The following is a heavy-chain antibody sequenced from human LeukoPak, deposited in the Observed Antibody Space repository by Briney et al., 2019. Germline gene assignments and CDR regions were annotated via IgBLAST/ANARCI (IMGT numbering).Heavy chain of an antibody. D-gene: IGHD3-10*01. CDR3: ARGSLWFGSKFDY. CDR1: GYTFSGYY. CDR2: INPNSGGT. V-gene: IGHV1-2*02. J-gene: IGHJ4*02. Sequence: ALVKVSCKASGYTFSGYYIHWVRQAPGQGLEWMGWINPNSGGTNYAQKFQGRVTMIRDTSISTAYMELSNLRSDDTAMYYCARGSLWFGSKFDYWGQGTLVTVSS.